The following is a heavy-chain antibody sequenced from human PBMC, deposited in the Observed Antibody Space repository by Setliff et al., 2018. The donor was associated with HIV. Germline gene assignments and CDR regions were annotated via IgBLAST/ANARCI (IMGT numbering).Heavy chain of an antibody. CDR2: IYYSGST. CDR3: ARGRVVVTATPLDY. J-gene: IGHJ4*02. V-gene: IGHV4-31*03. Sequence: PSETLSLTCSVSGGSIRSGGYYWSWIRQRPGKGLEWIGYIYYSGSTYYNPSLKSRVTISVDTSTNQFSLRLSSVTAADTAVYYCARGRVVVTATPLDYWGQGTLVTVSS. D-gene: IGHD2-21*02. CDR1: GGSIRSGGYY.